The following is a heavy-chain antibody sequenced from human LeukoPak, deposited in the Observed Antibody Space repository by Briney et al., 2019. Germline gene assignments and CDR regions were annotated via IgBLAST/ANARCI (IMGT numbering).Heavy chain of an antibody. D-gene: IGHD3-10*01. V-gene: IGHV3-30-3*01. CDR2: ISYDGSNK. CDR3: ASDGSGSYKPGFDY. J-gene: IGHJ4*02. CDR1: GFTFSSYA. Sequence: GGSLRLSCAASGFTFSSYAMHWVRQAPGKGLEWVAVISYDGSNKYYADSVKGRFTISRDNSKNTLYLQMNSLRAEDTAVYYCASDGSGSYKPGFDYWGQGTLVTVSS.